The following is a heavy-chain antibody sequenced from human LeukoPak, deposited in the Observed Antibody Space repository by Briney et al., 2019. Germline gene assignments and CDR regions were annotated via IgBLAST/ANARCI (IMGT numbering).Heavy chain of an antibody. V-gene: IGHV1-18*01. CDR1: GYTFTSYG. CDR3: AVSGYDLREGYYFDY. Sequence: ASVKVSCKASGYTFTSYGISLVRQAPGQGLEWMGWISAYYGNTNYAQKLQGRVTMTTDTSTSTAYMELRSLRSDDTAVYYCAVSGYDLREGYYFDYWGQGTLVTVSS. J-gene: IGHJ4*02. CDR2: ISAYYGNT. D-gene: IGHD5-12*01.